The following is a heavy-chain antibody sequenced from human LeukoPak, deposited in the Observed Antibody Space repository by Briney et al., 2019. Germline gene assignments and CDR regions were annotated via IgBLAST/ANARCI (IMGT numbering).Heavy chain of an antibody. Sequence: GSLRLSCAASGFTFSSYGMHWVRQAPGKGLEWVAVISYDGSNKYYADSVKGRFTISRDNSKNTLYLQMNSLRAEDTAGYYCAKGAYDFWSYYYYYYYMDVWGKGTTVTVSS. V-gene: IGHV3-30*18. CDR1: GFTFSSYG. CDR2: ISYDGSNK. D-gene: IGHD3-3*01. J-gene: IGHJ6*03. CDR3: AKGAYDFWSYYYYYYYMDV.